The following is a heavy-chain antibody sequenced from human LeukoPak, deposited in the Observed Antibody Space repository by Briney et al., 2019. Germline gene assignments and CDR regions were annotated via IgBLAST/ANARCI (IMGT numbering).Heavy chain of an antibody. V-gene: IGHV4-34*01. CDR2: INNSGST. Sequence: SETLSLTCAVYGGSFSGYYWSWIRQPPGKGLEGIGEINNSGSTNYNPSLKRRVTISVDTSMNQFSLRLSSVTAADTVVYYCARVTGYMIEDYFDYWGQGTLVTVSS. CDR3: ARVTGYMIEDYFDY. CDR1: GGSFSGYY. D-gene: IGHD3-22*01. J-gene: IGHJ4*02.